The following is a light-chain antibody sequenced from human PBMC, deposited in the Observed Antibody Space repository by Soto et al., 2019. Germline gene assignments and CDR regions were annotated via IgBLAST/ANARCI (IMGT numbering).Light chain of an antibody. J-gene: IGKJ2*01. CDR3: QQYGSSPSMYT. Sequence: EIVLTQSPGTLSLSPGERATLSCRASQSVSSSYLAWYQQKPGQAPRLLIYGASSRATGIPDRFSGSGSGTDFTLTISRLEPEDFAVYYCQQYGSSPSMYTFGQGPRWIS. V-gene: IGKV3-20*01. CDR1: QSVSSSY. CDR2: GAS.